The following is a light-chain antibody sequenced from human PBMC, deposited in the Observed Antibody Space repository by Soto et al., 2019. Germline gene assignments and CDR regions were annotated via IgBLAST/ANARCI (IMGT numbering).Light chain of an antibody. V-gene: IGLV1-40*01. CDR3: QSYDSSLSRV. Sequence: QSVLTQPPSVFGAPGQKITISCTGSSSNIGAGYDVHWYRQFPGAAPKLLISGDNNRPSGVPDRFSGSKSGTSASLAITGLQAEDEADYYCQSYDSSLSRVFGTGTKLTVL. CDR2: GDN. J-gene: IGLJ1*01. CDR1: SSNIGAGYD.